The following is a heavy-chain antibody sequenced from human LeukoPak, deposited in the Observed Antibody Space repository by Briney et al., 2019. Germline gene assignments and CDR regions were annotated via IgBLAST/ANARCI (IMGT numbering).Heavy chain of an antibody. J-gene: IGHJ4*02. CDR1: GGSFSGYY. V-gene: IGHV4-34*09. CDR2: INHSGST. CDR3: ARAGPERTTIADY. D-gene: IGHD2/OR15-2a*01. Sequence: SETLSLTCAVYGGSFSGYYWSWIRQPPGKGLEWIGEINHSGSTYYNPSLKSRVTISVDTSKNQFSLKLSSVTAADTAVYYCARAGPERTTIADYWGQGTLVTVSS.